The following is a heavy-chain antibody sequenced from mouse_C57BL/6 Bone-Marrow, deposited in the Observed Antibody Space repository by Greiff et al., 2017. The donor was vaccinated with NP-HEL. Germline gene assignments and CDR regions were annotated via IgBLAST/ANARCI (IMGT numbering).Heavy chain of an antibody. D-gene: IGHD1-1*01. CDR2: IYPGSGNT. V-gene: IGHV1-84*01. Sequence: LMESGPELVKPGASVKISCKASGYTFTDYYINWVKQRPGQGLEWIGWIYPGSGNTKYNEKFKGKATLTVDTSSSTAYMQLSSLTSEDSAVYFCARSTVVAPYYAMDYWGQGTSVTVSS. J-gene: IGHJ4*01. CDR1: GYTFTDYY. CDR3: ARSTVVAPYYAMDY.